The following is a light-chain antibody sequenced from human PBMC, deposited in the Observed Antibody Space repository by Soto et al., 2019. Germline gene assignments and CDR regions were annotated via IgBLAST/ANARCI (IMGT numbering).Light chain of an antibody. CDR1: SSNIGRNT. V-gene: IGLV1-44*01. CDR3: AAWDDSLNAWA. CDR2: SSD. Sequence: QSVLTQPPSASGTPGQMVTISCSGSSSNIGRNTVKWYRQLPGTAPKLLIGSSDQRPSGVPDRFSGSQSGTSASLAISGLQSENEADYICAAWDDSLNAWAFGGGTKVTVL. J-gene: IGLJ3*02.